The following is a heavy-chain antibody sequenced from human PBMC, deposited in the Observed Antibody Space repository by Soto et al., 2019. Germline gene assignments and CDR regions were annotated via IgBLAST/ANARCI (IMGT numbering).Heavy chain of an antibody. CDR3: ARQWDY. J-gene: IGHJ4*01. CDR1: GASIRSDY. Sequence: QVQLQESGPGLVKPSETLSLTCAVSGASIRSDYWSWIRQIPGRGLEWIGYIYDSERTNYNPSLRSRVTISADTSKNQFSLKVRSVTAADTAVYYCARQWDYWGHGILVTVSS. CDR2: IYDSERT. V-gene: IGHV4-59*08.